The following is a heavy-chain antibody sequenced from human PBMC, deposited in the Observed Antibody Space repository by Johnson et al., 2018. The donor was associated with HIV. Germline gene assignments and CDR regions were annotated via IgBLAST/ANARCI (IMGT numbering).Heavy chain of an antibody. J-gene: IGHJ3*02. V-gene: IGHV3-30*18. Sequence: VQLVESGGGVVQPGRSLRLSCAASGFTFSSYGMHWVRQAPGKGLEWVAVISYDGRNKYYADSVKGRFTISRDNSKNTLYLQMNSLRDEDTALYYCAKSDYGDYVSFHLSAFDIWGQGTMVTVSS. CDR1: GFTFSSYG. CDR2: ISYDGRNK. D-gene: IGHD4-17*01. CDR3: AKSDYGDYVSFHLSAFDI.